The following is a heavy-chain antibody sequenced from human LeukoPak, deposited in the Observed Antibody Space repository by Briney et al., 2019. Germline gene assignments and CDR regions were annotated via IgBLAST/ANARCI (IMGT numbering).Heavy chain of an antibody. CDR1: GYTFTGYY. CDR3: AREMNYDDYRTSDY. V-gene: IGHV1-2*02. J-gene: IGHJ4*02. Sequence: EASVKVSFKSSGYTFTGYYMHWVRQAPGQGFEWMGRIDSNSGGTNYAQNFQGRVTMTRDTSISTVYMELISLRSDDTAVYYCAREMNYDDYRTSDYWGQGTLVTVSS. D-gene: IGHD4-17*01. CDR2: IDSNSGGT.